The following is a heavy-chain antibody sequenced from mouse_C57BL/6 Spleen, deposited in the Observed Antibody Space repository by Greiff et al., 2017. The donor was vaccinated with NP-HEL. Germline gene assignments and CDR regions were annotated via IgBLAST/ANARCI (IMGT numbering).Heavy chain of an antibody. J-gene: IGHJ2*01. Sequence: VQLQQPGAELVKPGASVKLSCKASGYTFTSYWMQWVKQRPGQGLEWIGEIDPSDSYTNYNQKFKGKATLTVDTSSSTAYMQLSSLTSEDSAVYYCARRDGSSPGDYWGQGTTLTVSS. D-gene: IGHD1-1*01. CDR2: IDPSDSYT. V-gene: IGHV1-50*01. CDR1: GYTFTSYW. CDR3: ARRDGSSPGDY.